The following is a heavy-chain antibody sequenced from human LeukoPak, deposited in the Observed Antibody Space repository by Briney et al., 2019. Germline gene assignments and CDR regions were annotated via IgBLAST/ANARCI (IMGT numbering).Heavy chain of an antibody. CDR1: GYSFTSYW. J-gene: IGHJ4*02. Sequence: GESLKISCKGSGYSFTSYWIGWVRQMPGKGVEWMGIIYPGDSDTRYSPSFQGQVTISADKSISTAYLQWSSLKASDTAMYYCARRLGTDIVVVPAAYPSYYFDYWGQGTLVTVSS. D-gene: IGHD2-2*01. CDR3: ARRLGTDIVVVPAAYPSYYFDY. CDR2: IYPGDSDT. V-gene: IGHV5-51*01.